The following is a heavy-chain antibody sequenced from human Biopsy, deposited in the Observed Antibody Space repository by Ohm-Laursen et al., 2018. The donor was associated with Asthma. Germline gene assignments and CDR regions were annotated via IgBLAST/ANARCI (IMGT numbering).Heavy chain of an antibody. V-gene: IGHV3-30*18. D-gene: IGHD3-3*01. Sequence: SLRLSCAASGFTFSRYGMHWVRQAPGKGLEWVAVMPFDGRQTYYADSVKGRFTISRDNSKNTLYLQMNSLRAEDTAVYYCAKERYYDFWSGYPIWGQGTMVIVSS. CDR3: AKERYYDFWSGYPI. CDR1: GFTFSRYG. J-gene: IGHJ3*02. CDR2: MPFDGRQT.